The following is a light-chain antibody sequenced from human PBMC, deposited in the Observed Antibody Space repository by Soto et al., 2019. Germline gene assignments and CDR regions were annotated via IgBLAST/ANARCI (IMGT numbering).Light chain of an antibody. Sequence: DIVMTQSPDSLAVSLGERATINCKSSQSVLDSSNNKNYLAWYQQKPGQPPKLLIYWASTREFGVPDRFSGSGSGTDFTLKISRVEAEDVGVYYCMQALQTPYTCGQGTKLEIK. CDR2: WAS. V-gene: IGKV4-1*01. CDR3: MQALQTPYT. CDR1: QSVLDSSNNKNY. J-gene: IGKJ2*01.